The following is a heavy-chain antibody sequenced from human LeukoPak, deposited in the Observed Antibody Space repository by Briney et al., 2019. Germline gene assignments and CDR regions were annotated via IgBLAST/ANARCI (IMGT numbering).Heavy chain of an antibody. D-gene: IGHD3-3*01. J-gene: IGHJ4*02. Sequence: PSETLSLTCTVSGGSISSSSYYWGWIRQPPGKGLEWIGSIYYSGSTYYNPSLKSRVTISVDTSKNQFSLKLSSVTAADTAVYYCARLSEGPFDYWGQGTLVTVSS. CDR1: GGSISSSSYY. CDR3: ARLSEGPFDY. CDR2: IYYSGST. V-gene: IGHV4-39*01.